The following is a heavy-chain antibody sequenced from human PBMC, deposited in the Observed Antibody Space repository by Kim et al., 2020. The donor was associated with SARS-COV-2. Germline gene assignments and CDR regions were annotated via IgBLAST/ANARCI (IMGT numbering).Heavy chain of an antibody. CDR1: GFTFSNYW. D-gene: IGHD6-13*01. Sequence: GVSLRLSCAASGFTFSNYWMSWVRQAPGKGLEWVANIKRDGSEKYYVDSVRGRFTISRDNAKNLLFLQMNSLRGEDTAVYYCTSWGAGNYWGPGTLVTVSS. J-gene: IGHJ4*02. CDR2: IKRDGSEK. CDR3: TSWGAGNY. V-gene: IGHV3-7*01.